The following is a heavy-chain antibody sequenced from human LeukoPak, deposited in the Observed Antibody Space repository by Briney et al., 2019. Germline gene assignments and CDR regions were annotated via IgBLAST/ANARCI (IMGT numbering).Heavy chain of an antibody. CDR3: ARQESVVAARSYGMDV. CDR2: IYPGDSDT. V-gene: IGHV5-51*01. CDR1: GYSFTSYW. J-gene: IGHJ6*02. Sequence: GESLKISCKGSGYSFTSYWIGWVRQMPGKGLEWMGIIYPGDSDTRYSPSFQGQVTISADKSISTAYLQWSSLKASDTAMYYCARQESVVAARSYGMDVWGQGTTVTVSS. D-gene: IGHD2-15*01.